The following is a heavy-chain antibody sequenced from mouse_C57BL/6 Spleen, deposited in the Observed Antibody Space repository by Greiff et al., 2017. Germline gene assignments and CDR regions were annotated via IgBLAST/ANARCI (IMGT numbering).Heavy chain of an antibody. D-gene: IGHD1-1*01. V-gene: IGHV1-50*01. CDR2: IDPSDSYT. CDR3: ARGGYYGSNAMDY. CDR1: GYTFTSYW. J-gene: IGHJ4*01. Sequence: QVQLKQPGAELVKPGASVKLSCKASGYTFTSYWMQWVKQRPGQGLEWIGEIDPSDSYTNYNQKFKGKATLTVDTSSSTAYMQLSSLTSEDSAVYYCARGGYYGSNAMDYWGQGTSVTVSS.